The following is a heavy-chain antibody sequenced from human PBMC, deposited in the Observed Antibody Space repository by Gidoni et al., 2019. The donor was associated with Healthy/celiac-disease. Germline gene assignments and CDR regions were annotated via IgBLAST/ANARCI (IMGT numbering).Heavy chain of an antibody. J-gene: IGHJ4*02. D-gene: IGHD3-9*01. Sequence: EVQLVESGGGLVKPGGSLRLSCAASGFTFSTAWLDWVRQAPGKGLEWVGRIKSKTDGGTTDYAAPVKGRFTISRDDSKNTLYLQMNSLKTEDTAVYYCTTAISDYDILTGYYLFDYWGQGTLVTVSS. V-gene: IGHV3-15*07. CDR2: IKSKTDGGTT. CDR3: TTAISDYDILTGYYLFDY. CDR1: GFTFSTAW.